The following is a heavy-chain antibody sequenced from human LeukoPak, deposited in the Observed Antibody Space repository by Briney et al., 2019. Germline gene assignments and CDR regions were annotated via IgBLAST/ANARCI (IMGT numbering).Heavy chain of an antibody. Sequence: ASVKVSCKASGYTFTSYGISWVRQAPGQGLEGMGWINPNSGGTNYAQKFQGRVTMTRDTSISTAYMELSRLRSDDTAVYYCARAGYSSTSGRDYWGQGTLVTVSS. CDR1: GYTFTSYG. D-gene: IGHD6-13*01. J-gene: IGHJ4*02. CDR2: INPNSGGT. CDR3: ARAGYSSTSGRDY. V-gene: IGHV1-2*02.